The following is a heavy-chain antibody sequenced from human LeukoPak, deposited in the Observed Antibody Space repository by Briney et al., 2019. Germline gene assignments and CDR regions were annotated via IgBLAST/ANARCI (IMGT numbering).Heavy chain of an antibody. Sequence: GGSLRLSCAASGFTFSSYSMNWVRQAPGKGLEWVSSISSSSSYIYYADSVKGRFTISRDNAKNSLYLQMNSLRAEDTAVYYCARDRLYCGGDCYPRGWFDPWGQGTLVTVSS. V-gene: IGHV3-21*01. CDR1: GFTFSSYS. J-gene: IGHJ5*02. CDR2: ISSSSSYI. CDR3: ARDRLYCGGDCYPRGWFDP. D-gene: IGHD2-21*02.